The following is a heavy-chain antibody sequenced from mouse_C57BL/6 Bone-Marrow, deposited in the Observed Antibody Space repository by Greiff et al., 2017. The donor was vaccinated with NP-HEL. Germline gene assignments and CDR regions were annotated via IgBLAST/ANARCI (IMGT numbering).Heavy chain of an antibody. D-gene: IGHD1-1*01. J-gene: IGHJ2*01. Sequence: ESGPGLVKPSQSLSLTCSVTCYSITSGYYWNWIRQFPGNKLEWMGYISYDGSNNYNPSLKNRISITRDTSKNQFFLKLNSVTTEDTATYYCARAYYYGSFYYFDYWGQGTTLTVSS. CDR1: CYSITSGYY. V-gene: IGHV3-6*01. CDR2: ISYDGSN. CDR3: ARAYYYGSFYYFDY.